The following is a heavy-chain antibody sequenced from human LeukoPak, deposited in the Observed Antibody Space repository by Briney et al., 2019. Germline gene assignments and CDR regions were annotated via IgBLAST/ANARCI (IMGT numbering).Heavy chain of an antibody. CDR2: ISESGST. CDR3: VRGRTDYYYYMDV. CDR1: GEPFSGYY. J-gene: IGHJ6*03. V-gene: IGHV4-34*01. Sequence: PSETLSLTCGVSGEPFSGYYWSWIRQPPGKGLEWIGDISESGSTNYNPSLKSRVTISADPSKNQFSLKLTSMTAADTAVCFCVRGRTDYYYYMDVWGKGTTVTVSS.